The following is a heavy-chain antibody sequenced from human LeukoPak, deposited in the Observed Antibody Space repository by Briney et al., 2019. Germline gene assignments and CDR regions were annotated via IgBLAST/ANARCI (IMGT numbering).Heavy chain of an antibody. J-gene: IGHJ6*02. D-gene: IGHD1-26*01. Sequence: GASVKVSCKASGYTFTSYGISWVRQAPGQGLEWMGWISAYNGNTNYAQKLQGRVTMTTDTSTSTAYMELRSLRSDDTAVYYCALYSGSSTWGYYYYGMDVWGQGTTVTASS. CDR1: GYTFTSYG. V-gene: IGHV1-18*01. CDR3: ALYSGSSTWGYYYYGMDV. CDR2: ISAYNGNT.